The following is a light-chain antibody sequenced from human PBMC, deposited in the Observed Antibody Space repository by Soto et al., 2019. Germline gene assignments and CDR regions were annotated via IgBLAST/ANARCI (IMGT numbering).Light chain of an antibody. CDR1: SSDIVVYNY. V-gene: IGLV2-14*01. CDR2: GVS. Sequence: QSALTQPASLSGSPGQSITISCTGTSSDIVVYNYVSWYQQHPGKAPKLMIYGVSNRPSGVSNRFSGSKSGNTASLTISGLQAEDEADYYCSSHTTSSALQVFGSGTKVTVL. J-gene: IGLJ1*01. CDR3: SSHTTSSALQV.